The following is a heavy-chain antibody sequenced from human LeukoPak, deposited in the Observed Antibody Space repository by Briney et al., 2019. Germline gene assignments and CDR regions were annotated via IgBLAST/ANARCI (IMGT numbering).Heavy chain of an antibody. D-gene: IGHD1-26*01. Sequence: PGGSLRLSCAASGFTFRTYEMNWVRQAPGMGLEWVSYISSSGSTKYYADSVKGRFTISRDNAKNSLFLQMNSLRAEDTAVYYCARSLSGSCPLFDYWGQGTLVTVSS. J-gene: IGHJ4*02. V-gene: IGHV3-48*03. CDR1: GFTFRTYE. CDR2: ISSSGSTK. CDR3: ARSLSGSCPLFDY.